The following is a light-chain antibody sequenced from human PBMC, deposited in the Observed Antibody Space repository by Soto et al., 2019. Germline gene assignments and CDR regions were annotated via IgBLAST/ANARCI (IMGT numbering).Light chain of an antibody. CDR1: QIVPTQ. CDR3: QQYGGSPIT. J-gene: IGKJ5*01. Sequence: VLTPSPGTLSLSPGERATLSCSASQIVPTQLAWYQQEPGQAPRLIIHGASSRATGVPDRFSGSGSATDFTLTISRLEPEDFAVFYCQQYGGSPITFGQGTRLEI. CDR2: GAS. V-gene: IGKV3-20*01.